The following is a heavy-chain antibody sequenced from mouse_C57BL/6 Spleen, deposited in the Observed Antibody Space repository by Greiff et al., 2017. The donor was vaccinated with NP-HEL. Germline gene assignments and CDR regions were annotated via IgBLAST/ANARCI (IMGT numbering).Heavy chain of an antibody. D-gene: IGHD1-1*01. J-gene: IGHJ3*01. Sequence: EVQLVESGGGLVKPGGSLKLSCAASGFTFSDYGMHWVRQAPEKGLEWVAYISSGSSTIYYADTVKGRFTISRDNAKNTLFLQMTSLRSEDTAMYYCARLLLLAYWGQGTLVTVSA. CDR1: GFTFSDYG. CDR3: ARLLLLAY. V-gene: IGHV5-17*01. CDR2: ISSGSSTI.